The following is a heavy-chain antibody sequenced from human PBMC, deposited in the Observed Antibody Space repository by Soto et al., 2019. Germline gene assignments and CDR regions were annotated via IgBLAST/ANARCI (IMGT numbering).Heavy chain of an antibody. CDR3: ALERGYRSGPLINHYCHY. Sequence: QVQLQESGPGLVKPSAALSLTCSVSGGSVSTYYWSWIRQPPGKGLEWIGYIYYNGNTNYNPSLKRRVTIPVDTSRKRFSLNLSSVTTADTAVYYFALERGYRSGPLINHYCHYSGQGRRVPVSS. V-gene: IGHV4-59*02. CDR2: IYYNGNT. CDR1: GGSVSTYY. D-gene: IGHD5-18*01. J-gene: IGHJ4*02.